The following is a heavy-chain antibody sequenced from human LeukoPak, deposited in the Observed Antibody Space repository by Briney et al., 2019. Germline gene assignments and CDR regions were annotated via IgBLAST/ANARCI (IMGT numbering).Heavy chain of an antibody. D-gene: IGHD6-13*01. V-gene: IGHV3-23*01. CDR2: ISGSGGST. CDR1: GFTFSSYA. CDR3: AKSGGGLVYSSSWYIPGDYYYGMDV. J-gene: IGHJ6*02. Sequence: PGGSLRLSCAASGFTFSSYAMSWVRQAPGKGLEWVSAISGSGGSTYYADSVKGRFTISRDNSKNTLYLQMNSLRAEDTAVYYCAKSGGGLVYSSSWYIPGDYYYGMDVWGQGTTVTVSS.